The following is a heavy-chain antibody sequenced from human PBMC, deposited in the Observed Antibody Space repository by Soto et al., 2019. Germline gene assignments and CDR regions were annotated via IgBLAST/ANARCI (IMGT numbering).Heavy chain of an antibody. CDR3: AHRQRFNDYNWFDP. CDR2: IYWDDDK. Sequence: SGPTLVNPTQTLTLTCTFSGFSLSTSGVGVGWIRQPPGKALEWLALIYWDDDKRYSPSLKSRLTITRDTSKNQVVLTMTNMDPVDTATYYCAHRQRFNDYNWFDPWGQGTLVTVSS. D-gene: IGHD1-1*01. V-gene: IGHV2-5*02. J-gene: IGHJ5*02. CDR1: GFSLSTSGVG.